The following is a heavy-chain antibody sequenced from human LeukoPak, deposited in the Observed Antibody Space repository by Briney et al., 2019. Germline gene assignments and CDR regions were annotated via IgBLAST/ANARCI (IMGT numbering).Heavy chain of an antibody. V-gene: IGHV3-23*01. Sequence: GGSLRLSCGASGFIFRNYAMSWVRQAPGEGLEWVSGISDNGGGRYYADSVKGRFTISRDNSKNMLYLQMNSLRAEDTAVYYWAKESGALGAPLYDYWGRGILVTASS. J-gene: IGHJ4*02. CDR3: AKESGALGAPLYDY. D-gene: IGHD4/OR15-4a*01. CDR1: GFIFRNYA. CDR2: ISDNGGGR.